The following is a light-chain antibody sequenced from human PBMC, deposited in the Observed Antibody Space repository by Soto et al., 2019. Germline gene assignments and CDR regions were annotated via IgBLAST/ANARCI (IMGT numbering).Light chain of an antibody. J-gene: IGLJ3*02. CDR1: SSDVGFYDF. V-gene: IGLV2-14*01. CDR2: EVN. CDR3: SSYTSLSTRV. Sequence: QSALTQPASVSASPGQSMTISCTGTSSDVGFYDFVCWYPHHPGKAPKLIIYEVNNRPSGVSNRFSGSKSGNTASLTISGLQAEDEAVYYCSSYTSLSTRVFGGGTKLTVL.